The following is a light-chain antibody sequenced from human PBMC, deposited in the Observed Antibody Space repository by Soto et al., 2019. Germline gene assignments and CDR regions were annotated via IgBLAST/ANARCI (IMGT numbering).Light chain of an antibody. CDR1: QSIFNNY. J-gene: IGKJ2*01. CDR3: QQYGGSPFT. V-gene: IGKV3-20*01. CDR2: RAS. Sequence: EIVLTQSPGTLSLSPRERATLSCRASQSIFNNYLAWYQQKPGQAPRLLLYRASFSATGIHDRFRGSGSGTDLTLTVSRLEHEDFAVCYYQQYGGSPFTFGHGTRLEIK.